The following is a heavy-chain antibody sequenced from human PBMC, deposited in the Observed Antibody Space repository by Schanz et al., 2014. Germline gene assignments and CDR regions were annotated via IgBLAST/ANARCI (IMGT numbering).Heavy chain of an antibody. CDR1: GYNFNRHD. J-gene: IGHJ3*02. CDR3: AFDRDDAYDI. D-gene: IGHD3-9*01. CDR2: ISGYNGKT. Sequence: QVQLVQSGPEVKKPGASVRLSCKASGYNFNRHDISWVRQAPGQGLEWMGWISGYNGKTIYLDNLEDRISMTTDTATSTAYMELRNLRSADTAVYYCAFDRDDAYDIWGQGTTVTVSS. V-gene: IGHV1-18*04.